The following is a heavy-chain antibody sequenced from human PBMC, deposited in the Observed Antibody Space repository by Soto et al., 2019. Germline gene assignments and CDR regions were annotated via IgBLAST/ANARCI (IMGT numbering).Heavy chain of an antibody. J-gene: IGHJ4*02. CDR1: GDTFSSYA. V-gene: IGHV1-69*10. CDR2: IIPMLGTP. Sequence: EASVKVSCKSSGDTFSSYAISWVRQAPGQGLEWMGGIIPMLGTPSYAQKFQDRVTITADKFTSTAYMELSGLRSEDTAVYYCAKEKSRYDRSGYYRPDYWGQGTLVTVSS. CDR3: AKEKSRYDRSGYYRPDY. D-gene: IGHD3-22*01.